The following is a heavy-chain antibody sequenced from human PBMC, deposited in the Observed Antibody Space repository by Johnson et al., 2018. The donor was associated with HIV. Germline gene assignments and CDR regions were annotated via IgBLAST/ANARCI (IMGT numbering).Heavy chain of an antibody. CDR3: ARDYYDRSAYYYQDVESAFDI. J-gene: IGHJ3*02. D-gene: IGHD3-22*01. Sequence: QVQLVESGGGVVQPGRSLRLSCAASGFTFSSYAMHWVRQAPGKGLEWVAVISYDGSNKYYSDSVKGRFTISRDNSKNTLYLQMNSLGPEDTAVYYCARDYYDRSAYYYQDVESAFDIWGQGTMVTVSS. CDR2: ISYDGSNK. V-gene: IGHV3-30-3*01. CDR1: GFTFSSYA.